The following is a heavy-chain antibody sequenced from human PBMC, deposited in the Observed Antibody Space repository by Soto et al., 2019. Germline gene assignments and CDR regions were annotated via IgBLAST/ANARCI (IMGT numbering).Heavy chain of an antibody. CDR3: ARDSTYYDFWSGYYRYNWFDP. D-gene: IGHD3-3*01. J-gene: IGHJ5*02. CDR1: GFTFDDYG. Sequence: GGSLRLSCAASGFTFDDYGMSWVRQAPGKGLEWVSGINWNGGSTGYADSVKGRFTISRDNAKNSLYLQMNSLRAEDTALYHCARDSTYYDFWSGYYRYNWFDPWGQGTLVTVSS. V-gene: IGHV3-20*01. CDR2: INWNGGST.